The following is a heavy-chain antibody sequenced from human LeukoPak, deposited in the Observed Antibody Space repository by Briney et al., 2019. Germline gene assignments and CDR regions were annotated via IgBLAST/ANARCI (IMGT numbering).Heavy chain of an antibody. V-gene: IGHV1-8*01. J-gene: IGHJ4*02. CDR1: GYTFTSYD. D-gene: IGHD6-13*01. Sequence: ASVKVSCKASGYTFTSYDINRVRQATGQGLEWMGWMNPNSGDTGYAQKFQGRVTMTRNTSISTAYMELSSLRSEDTAVYYCARGGIAAAAGLFDYWGQGTLVTVSS. CDR3: ARGGIAAAAGLFDY. CDR2: MNPNSGDT.